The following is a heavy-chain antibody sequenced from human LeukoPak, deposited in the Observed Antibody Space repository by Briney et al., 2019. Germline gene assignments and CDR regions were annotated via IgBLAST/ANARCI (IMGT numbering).Heavy chain of an antibody. CDR3: ANQLEQRFSY. J-gene: IGHJ4*02. CDR1: GFTFSSYG. CDR2: IRYDGSNK. V-gene: IGHV3-30*02. D-gene: IGHD1/OR15-1a*01. Sequence: GSLRLSCAASGFTFSSYGMHWVRQAPGKGLEWVAFIRYDGSNKYYADSVKGRFTISRDNSKNTLYLQMNSLRAEDTAVYYCANQLEQRFSYWGQGTLVNVSS.